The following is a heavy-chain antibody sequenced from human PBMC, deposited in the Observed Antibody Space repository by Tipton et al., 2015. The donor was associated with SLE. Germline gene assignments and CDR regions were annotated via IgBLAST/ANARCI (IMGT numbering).Heavy chain of an antibody. Sequence: SLRLSCAASGFTFSSYEMNWVRQAPGKGLEWVSYISSSGSTIYYADSVKGRFTISRDNAKNSLYLQMNSLRAEDTAVYYCARAARTTRGYDWGSSWWGDAFDIWGQGTMVTVSS. D-gene: IGHD6-13*01. CDR2: ISSSGSTI. V-gene: IGHV3-48*03. CDR3: ARAARTTRGYDWGSSWWGDAFDI. CDR1: GFTFSSYE. J-gene: IGHJ3*02.